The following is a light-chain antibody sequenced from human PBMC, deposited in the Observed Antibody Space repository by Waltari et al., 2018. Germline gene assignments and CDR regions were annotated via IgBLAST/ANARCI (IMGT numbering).Light chain of an antibody. V-gene: IGLV3-21*03. J-gene: IGLJ2*01. CDR3: QVWDSTSDHVV. CDR1: AIGSKS. CDR2: DDS. Sequence: SYVLTQPSSVSVSPGTPATITCWGSAIGSKSAHWLQQKPGRAPGLGVSDDSARPPGIPERFSGTNSGSTATLTISRVEAGDEADYFCQVWDSTSDHVVFGGGTKLTVL.